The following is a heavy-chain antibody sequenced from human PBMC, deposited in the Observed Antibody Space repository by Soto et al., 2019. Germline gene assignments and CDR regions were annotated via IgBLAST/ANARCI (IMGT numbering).Heavy chain of an antibody. D-gene: IGHD2-2*01. CDR2: ISSSGSTI. CDR3: ARDLVRCSSTSCYSRGYDAFDI. J-gene: IGHJ3*02. Sequence: GGSLRLSCGASGFTFSSYELNWVRQAPGKGLEGVSYISSSGSTIYYADSVKGRFTISRDNAKNSLYLQMNSLRAEDTAVYYCARDLVRCSSTSCYSRGYDAFDIWGQGTMVTVSS. V-gene: IGHV3-48*03. CDR1: GFTFSSYE.